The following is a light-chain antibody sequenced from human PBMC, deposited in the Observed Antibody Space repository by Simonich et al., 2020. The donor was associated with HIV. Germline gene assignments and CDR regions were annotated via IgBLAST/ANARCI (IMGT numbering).Light chain of an antibody. Sequence: QSALTQPASVSGYPGQSITISCTGTSGGVGGYNYVSWYQQHPGKAPQLMIDDVSKRPSGVSNRCSATKSGTTAALTTSGLQAEDEADFDCSYYTSNSTLVFGGGTKVTVL. CDR2: DVS. CDR1: SGGVGGYNY. J-gene: IGLJ3*02. V-gene: IGLV2-14*01. CDR3: SYYTSNSTLV.